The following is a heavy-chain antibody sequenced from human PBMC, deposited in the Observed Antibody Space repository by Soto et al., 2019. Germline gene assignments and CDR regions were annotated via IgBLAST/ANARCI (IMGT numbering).Heavy chain of an antibody. CDR3: AREMTTVTPGAFDI. Sequence: EVQLVESGGGLVQPGGSLRLSCAASGFTFSSYWMSWVRQAPGKGLEWVANIKQDGSEKYYVDSVKGRFTISRDNAKNTLYLQMNSLRGEDTAVYYCAREMTTVTPGAFDILGPGTMVTGSS. CDR1: GFTFSSYW. D-gene: IGHD4-17*01. V-gene: IGHV3-7*01. J-gene: IGHJ3*02. CDR2: IKQDGSEK.